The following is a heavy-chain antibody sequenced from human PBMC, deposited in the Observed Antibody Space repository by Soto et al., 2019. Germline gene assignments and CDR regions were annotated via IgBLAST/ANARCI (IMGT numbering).Heavy chain of an antibody. Sequence: PGGSLRLSCAASGFTFSDYYMSWIRQAPGKGLEWVSYISSSSSYTNYADSVKGRFTISRDNAKNSLYLQMNSLRAEDTAVYYWSSDYDDSSGYGFDYWGQGTLVTFSS. J-gene: IGHJ4*02. CDR1: GFTFSDYY. D-gene: IGHD3-22*01. CDR3: SSDYDDSSGYGFDY. V-gene: IGHV3-11*05. CDR2: ISSSSSYT.